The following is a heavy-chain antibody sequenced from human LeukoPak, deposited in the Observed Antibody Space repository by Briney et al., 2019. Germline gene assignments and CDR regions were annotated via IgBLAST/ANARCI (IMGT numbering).Heavy chain of an antibody. V-gene: IGHV1-18*01. D-gene: IGHD4-11*01. J-gene: IGHJ6*02. CDR3: ARADYRGGMDV. CDR2: ISAYNGNT. CDR1: GGTFSSYA. Sequence: GASVKVSCKASGGTFSSYAISWVRQAPGQGLEWMGWISAYNGNTNYAQKLQGRVTMTTDTSTSTAYMELRSLRSDDTAVYYCARADYRGGMDVWGQGTTVTVSS.